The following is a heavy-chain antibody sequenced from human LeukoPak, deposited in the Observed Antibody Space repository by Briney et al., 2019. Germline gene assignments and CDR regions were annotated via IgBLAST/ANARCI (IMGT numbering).Heavy chain of an antibody. CDR2: IDSDGSST. V-gene: IGHV3-74*01. J-gene: IGHJ4*02. CDR1: GFTFSNYW. CDR3: ARVEGATPFDY. Sequence: GGSLRLSCAASGFTFSNYWMHWVRQAPGKGLVWVSRIDSDGSSTSYADSVKGRFTISRDNSKNTLYLQMNSLRAEDTAVYYCARVEGATPFDYWGQGTLVTVSS. D-gene: IGHD1-26*01.